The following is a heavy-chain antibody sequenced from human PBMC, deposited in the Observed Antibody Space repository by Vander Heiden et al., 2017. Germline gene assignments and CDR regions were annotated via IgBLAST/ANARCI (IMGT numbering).Heavy chain of an antibody. V-gene: IGHV4-39*01. CDR1: GGSISSSSYY. D-gene: IGHD3-10*01. Sequence: QLQLQESGPGLVKPSETLSLTCTVSGGSISSSSYYWGWIRQPPGKGLEWIGSIYYSGSTYYNPSLKSRVTISVDTSKNQFSLKLSSVTAADTAVYYCARQSTMVRGVIVDWGQGTLVTVSS. CDR2: IYYSGST. CDR3: ARQSTMVRGVIVD. J-gene: IGHJ4*02.